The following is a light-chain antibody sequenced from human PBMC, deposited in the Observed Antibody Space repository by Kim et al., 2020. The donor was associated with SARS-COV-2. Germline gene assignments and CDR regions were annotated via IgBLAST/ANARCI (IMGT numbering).Light chain of an antibody. CDR1: NIGSKS. V-gene: IGLV3-21*04. Sequence: APGKTARITCGGNNIGSKSVPWYQQKPGQAPVLVIYYDSDRPSGIPERFSGSNSGNTATLTISRVEAGDEADYYYQVWDSSSDHRVFGGGTQLPVL. CDR3: QVWDSSSDHRV. J-gene: IGLJ3*02. CDR2: YDS.